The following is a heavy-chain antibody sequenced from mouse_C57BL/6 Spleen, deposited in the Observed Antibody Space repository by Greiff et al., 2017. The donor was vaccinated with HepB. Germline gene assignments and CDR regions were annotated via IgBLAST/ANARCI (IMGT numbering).Heavy chain of an antibody. CDR2: INPNNGGT. V-gene: IGHV1-22*01. CDR1: GYTFTDYN. CDR3: ASRLLTWFAY. J-gene: IGHJ3*01. D-gene: IGHD6-1*01. Sequence: VQLKESGPELVKPGASVKMSCKASGYTFTDYNMHWVKQSHGKSLEWIGYINPNNGGTSYNQKFKGKATLTVNKSSSTAYMELRSLTSEDSAVYYCASRLLTWFAYWGQGTLVTVSA.